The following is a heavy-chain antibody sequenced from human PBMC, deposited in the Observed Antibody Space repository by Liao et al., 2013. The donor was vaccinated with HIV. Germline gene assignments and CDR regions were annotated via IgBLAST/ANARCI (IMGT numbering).Heavy chain of an antibody. V-gene: IGHV4-59*11. CDR3: ARDQYYYDSSGHYFDF. Sequence: QVQLQESGPGLVKPSETLSLTCIISGGSISGHYWSWIRQPPGKGLEWIGYIYYRGSTNYNPSLKSRVTISVDTSKNQFSLKLSSVTAADTAVYYCARDQYYYDSSGHYFDFWGQGSWSPSPQ. J-gene: IGHJ4*02. D-gene: IGHD3-22*01. CDR1: GGSISGHY. CDR2: IYYRGST.